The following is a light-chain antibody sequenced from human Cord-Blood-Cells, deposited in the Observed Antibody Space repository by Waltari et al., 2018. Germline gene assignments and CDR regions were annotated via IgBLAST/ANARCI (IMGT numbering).Light chain of an antibody. Sequence: QSALTQPASVSGSPGQSITISCTGTSSDVGGYNYVSWYQQHPGKPPKLVIYDVSKRPSGVSNPFSGSKSSNTASLTISGLQAEDEADYYCSSYTSSSTYVFGTGTKVTVL. J-gene: IGLJ1*01. CDR1: SSDVGGYNY. V-gene: IGLV2-14*01. CDR3: SSYTSSSTYV. CDR2: DVS.